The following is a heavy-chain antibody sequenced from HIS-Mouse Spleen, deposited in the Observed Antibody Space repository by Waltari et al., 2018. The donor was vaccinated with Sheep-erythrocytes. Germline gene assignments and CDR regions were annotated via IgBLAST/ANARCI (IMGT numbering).Heavy chain of an antibody. CDR2: IYPGDSDT. D-gene: IGHD3-22*01. J-gene: IGHJ5*02. V-gene: IGHV5-51*01. Sequence: EVQLVQSGAEVKKPGESLKISCKGSGYRFTSYWSGWLPQLPGKGLGWRGHIYPGDSDTRYSPSFQGQVTISADKSISTAYLQWSSLKASDTAMYYCARLRSSGYYYDSSGYSRNWFDPWGQGTLVTVSS. CDR3: ARLRSSGYYYDSSGYSRNWFDP. CDR1: GYRFTSYW.